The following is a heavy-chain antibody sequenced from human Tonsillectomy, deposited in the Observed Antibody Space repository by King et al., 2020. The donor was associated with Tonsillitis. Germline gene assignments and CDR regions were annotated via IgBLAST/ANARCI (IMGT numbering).Heavy chain of an antibody. CDR1: GGSISSSSDY. V-gene: IGHV4-39*01. J-gene: IGHJ5*02. Sequence: QLQESGPGLVKPSETLSLICTVSGGSISSSSDYWGWFRQPPGKGLEWIGNIYYSGTSDHNPSLKSRLSISIDKSRSQFSLKLSSVTTAGTAMYYCARPRGGSSWSDPWGQGTQVTVSS. D-gene: IGHD6-13*01. CDR2: IYYSGTS. CDR3: ARPRGGSSWSDP.